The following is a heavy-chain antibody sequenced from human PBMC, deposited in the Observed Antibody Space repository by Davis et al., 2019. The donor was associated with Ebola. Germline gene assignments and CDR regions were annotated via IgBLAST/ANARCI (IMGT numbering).Heavy chain of an antibody. J-gene: IGHJ4*02. CDR1: GFTFSSYA. CDR3: ARDPRRYYDSSGYYPH. Sequence: GESLKISCAASGFTFSSYAMHWVRQAPGKGLEWVAVISYDGSNKYYADSVKGRFTISRDNSKNTLYLQMNSLRAEDTAVYYCARDPRRYYDSSGYYPHWGQGTLVTVSS. V-gene: IGHV3-30-3*01. D-gene: IGHD3-22*01. CDR2: ISYDGSNK.